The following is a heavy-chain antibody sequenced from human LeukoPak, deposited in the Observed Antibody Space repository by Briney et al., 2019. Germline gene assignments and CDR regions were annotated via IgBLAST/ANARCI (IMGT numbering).Heavy chain of an antibody. CDR3: ARDQPYPAGTGPRFDS. V-gene: IGHV3-7*01. D-gene: IGHD1-1*01. CDR2: IKPDGSVK. J-gene: IGHJ4*02. CDR1: GITFSSSW. Sequence: GGPLRLSCVASGITFSSSWMSWVRQAPGKGLEWVADIKPDGSVKYYADSVKGRFTISRDNAENSLYLQMNSLRTEDTAVYYCARDQPYPAGTGPRFDSWGQGSLVTVSS.